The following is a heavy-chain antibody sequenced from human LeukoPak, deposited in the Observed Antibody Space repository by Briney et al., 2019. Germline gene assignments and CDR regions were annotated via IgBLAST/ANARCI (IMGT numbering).Heavy chain of an antibody. D-gene: IGHD3-10*01. Sequence: EASVKVSCKASGGTFSSYAISWVRQAPGQGLEWMGRIIPILGIANYAQKFQGRVTITRDTSASTAYMELSSLRSEDTAVYYCASGSPIQYWGQGTLVTVFS. CDR2: IIPILGIA. CDR1: GGTFSSYA. CDR3: ASGSPIQY. V-gene: IGHV1-69*04. J-gene: IGHJ4*02.